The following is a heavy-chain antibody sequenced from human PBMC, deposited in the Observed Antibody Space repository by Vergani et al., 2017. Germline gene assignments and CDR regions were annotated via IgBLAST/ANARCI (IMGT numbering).Heavy chain of an antibody. J-gene: IGHJ3*02. CDR2: IYTSGST. CDR3: ATYDFWSGYHDAFVI. Sequence: QVQLQESGPGLVKPSETLSLTCTVSGGSISSYYWSWIRQPAGKGLEWIGRIYTSGSTNYNPSLKSRVTMSVDTSKNQFSLKLSSATAADTAVYYCATYDFWSGYHDAFVIWGQGTMVTVSS. D-gene: IGHD3-3*01. V-gene: IGHV4-4*07. CDR1: GGSISSYY.